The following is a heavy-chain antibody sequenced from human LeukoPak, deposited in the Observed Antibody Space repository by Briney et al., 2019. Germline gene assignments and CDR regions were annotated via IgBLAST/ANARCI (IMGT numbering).Heavy chain of an antibody. CDR2: IYHSGST. V-gene: IGHV4-30-2*01. CDR1: GGSISSGGYS. Sequence: PSETLSLTCAVSGGSISSGGYSWSWIRQPPGKGLEWIGYIYHSGSTYYNPSLKSRVTISVDRSKNQFSLKLSSVTAADTAVYYCARIGGNSVDYWGQGTLVTVSS. J-gene: IGHJ4*02. CDR3: ARIGGNSVDY. D-gene: IGHD4-23*01.